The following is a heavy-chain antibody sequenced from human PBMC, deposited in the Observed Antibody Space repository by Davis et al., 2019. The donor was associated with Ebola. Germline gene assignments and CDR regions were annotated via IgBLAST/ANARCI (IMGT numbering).Heavy chain of an antibody. CDR1: GFTVSSNH. D-gene: IGHD3-16*01. CDR3: AKDPPSYGLWYFDY. Sequence: GGSLRLSCAASGFTVSSNHMSWVRQAPGKGLEWVSVIYDQSTAYADSVRGRFIISRDKSNNTLYLEMNSLRVDDTAVYYCAKDPPSYGLWYFDYWGQGTLVTVSS. CDR2: IYDQST. V-gene: IGHV3-53*05. J-gene: IGHJ4*02.